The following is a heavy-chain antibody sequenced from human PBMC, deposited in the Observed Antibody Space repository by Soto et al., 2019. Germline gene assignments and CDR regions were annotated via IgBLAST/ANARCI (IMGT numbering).Heavy chain of an antibody. V-gene: IGHV1-2*04. D-gene: IGHD3-10*01. CDR1: GYTFTGYY. Sequence: ASVKVSCKASGYTFTGYYMHWVRQAPGQGLEWMGWINPNSGGTNYAQKFQGWVTMTRDTSISTAYMELSRLRSDDTAVYYCARGLLLWFGELLGYYYGMDVWGQGTTVTVSS. J-gene: IGHJ6*02. CDR2: INPNSGGT. CDR3: ARGLLLWFGELLGYYYGMDV.